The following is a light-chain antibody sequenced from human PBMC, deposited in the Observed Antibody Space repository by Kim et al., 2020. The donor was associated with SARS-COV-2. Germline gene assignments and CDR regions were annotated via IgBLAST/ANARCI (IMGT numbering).Light chain of an antibody. CDR2: HTS. Sequence: ETVLTQSPGTLSLSPGERATLSCRASQSVISNYLAWYQQKPGQAPRLLMYHTSTRATGTPDRFSGSGSGTDFTLTISSLEPEDFAVYCCQQYGNSPPTFGQGTKVDIK. CDR3: QQYGNSPPT. CDR1: QSVISNY. J-gene: IGKJ1*01. V-gene: IGKV3-20*01.